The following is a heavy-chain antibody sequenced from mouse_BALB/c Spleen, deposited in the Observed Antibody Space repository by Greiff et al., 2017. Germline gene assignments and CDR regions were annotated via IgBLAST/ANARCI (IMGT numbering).Heavy chain of an antibody. CDR1: GFAFSSYD. V-gene: IGHV5-12-1*01. J-gene: IGHJ4*01. CDR3: ARQGYEDAMDY. D-gene: IGHD3-2*02. CDR2: ISSGGGST. Sequence: DVMLVESGGGLVKPGGSLKLSCAASGFAFSSYDMSWVRQTPEKRLEWVAYISSGGGSTYYPDTVKGRFTISRDNAKNTLYLQMSSLKSEDTAMYYCARQGYEDAMDYWGQGTSVTVSS.